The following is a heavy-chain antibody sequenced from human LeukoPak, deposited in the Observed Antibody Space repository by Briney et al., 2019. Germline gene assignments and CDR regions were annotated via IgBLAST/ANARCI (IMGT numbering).Heavy chain of an antibody. Sequence: GGSLRLSCAASGFTFSSYWMHWVRQAPGKGLVWVSRINSDGSSTSYADSVKGRFTISRDNAKNSLFLQMNSLRAEDTAMYYCARGVTLIAPYSYYLDVWGKGTTVTVSS. CDR2: INSDGSST. D-gene: IGHD3-22*01. CDR1: GFTFSSYW. V-gene: IGHV3-74*01. J-gene: IGHJ6*03. CDR3: ARGVTLIAPYSYYLDV.